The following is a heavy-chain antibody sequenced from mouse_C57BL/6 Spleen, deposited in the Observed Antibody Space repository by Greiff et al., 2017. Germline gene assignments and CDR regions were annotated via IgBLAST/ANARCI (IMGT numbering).Heavy chain of an antibody. CDR2: IYPGNSDT. CDR1: GYTFTSYW. D-gene: IGHD4-1*01. Sequence: EVHLVESGTVLARPGASVKMSCKTSGYTFTSYWMHWVKQRPGQGLEWIGAIYPGNSDTSYNQKFKGKANLTAVTSASTAYMELSSLTNEDSAVYYCTRNWDGLDFDYWGQGTTLTVSS. J-gene: IGHJ2*01. V-gene: IGHV1-5*01. CDR3: TRNWDGLDFDY.